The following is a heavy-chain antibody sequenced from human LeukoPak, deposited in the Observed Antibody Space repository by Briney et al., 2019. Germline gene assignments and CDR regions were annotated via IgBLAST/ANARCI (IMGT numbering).Heavy chain of an antibody. CDR2: ISGSGAST. V-gene: IGHV3-23*01. CDR1: GFTFSNYG. CDR3: ARDVMPDFDY. D-gene: IGHD2/OR15-2a*01. J-gene: IGHJ4*02. Sequence: GGSLRLSCAGSGFTFSNYGVSWLRQAPGEGLEWVSTISGSGASTYYADSVQGRFTISRDNSKNTLFLQMNSLRAEDTAVYYCARDVMPDFDYWGQGTLVTVSS.